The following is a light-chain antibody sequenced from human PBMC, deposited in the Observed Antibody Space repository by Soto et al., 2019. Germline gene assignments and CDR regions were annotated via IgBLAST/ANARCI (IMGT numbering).Light chain of an antibody. CDR3: QQLNSYPRT. CDR2: AAS. V-gene: IGKV1-9*01. CDR1: QGISSY. Sequence: IQLTQSPSSLSASVGDRVTITCRASQGISSYLAWYQQKPGKVPKLLIYAASTLQSGVPSRFSGSGSGTDFTLTISSLQPEDFATYYCQQLNSYPRTFGQGTKVEIK. J-gene: IGKJ1*01.